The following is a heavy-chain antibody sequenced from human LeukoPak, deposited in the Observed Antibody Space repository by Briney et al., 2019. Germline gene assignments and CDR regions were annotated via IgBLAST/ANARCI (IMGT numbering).Heavy chain of an antibody. J-gene: IGHJ4*02. CDR2: IYYSGST. CDR3: ARQGGYYYGSGSYECLDY. Sequence: SETLSLTCTVSGGSLSGYYWGWIRQPPGKGLEWIGSIYYSGSTYYNPSLKSRVTISVDTSKNQFSLKLSSVTAADTAVYYCARQGGYYYGSGSYECLDYWGQGTLVTVSS. D-gene: IGHD3-10*01. V-gene: IGHV4-39*01. CDR1: GGSLSGYY.